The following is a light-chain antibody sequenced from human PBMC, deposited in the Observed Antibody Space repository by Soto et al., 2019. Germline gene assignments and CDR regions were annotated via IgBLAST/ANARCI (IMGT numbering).Light chain of an antibody. CDR2: KAS. J-gene: IGKJ1*01. V-gene: IGKV1-5*03. Sequence: DIQMTQSPSTLSASVGDRVTITCRASQSISSWLAWYQQKPGKAPKLLIYKASSLESVVPSRFSGSGSGTEFTLTISSLQPDDFATYYRQQYNSYSRTFGQGTKVEIK. CDR3: QQYNSYSRT. CDR1: QSISSW.